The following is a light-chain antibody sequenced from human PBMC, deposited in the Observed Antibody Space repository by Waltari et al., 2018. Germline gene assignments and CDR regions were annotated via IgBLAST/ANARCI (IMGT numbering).Light chain of an antibody. V-gene: IGKV3-20*01. CDR2: CAS. J-gene: IGKJ2*01. CDR3: QQYGSSPRYT. CDR1: QSVSSSY. Sequence: EIVLTQSPGTLSLSPGERATLSCRASQSVSSSYLAWYQQKHGQAPRLLIYCASSRATGIPDRFSGSGSGTDFTLTISRLEPEDFAVYYCQQYGSSPRYTFGQGTKLEI.